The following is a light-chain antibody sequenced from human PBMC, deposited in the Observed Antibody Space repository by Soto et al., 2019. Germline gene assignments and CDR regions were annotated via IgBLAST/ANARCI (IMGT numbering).Light chain of an antibody. V-gene: IGLV2-11*01. CDR1: SSDIGAYNA. CDR2: DVI. J-gene: IGLJ1*01. Sequence: QSALTHPRSVSGSPGQSVTISCTGTSSDIGAYNAVSWYQQHPDKAPRFIIFDVIKRPSGVPDRFSASKSGNTASLTISGLHADDEAEYFCLSYAGNYIYVFGTGTKVTV. CDR3: LSYAGNYIYV.